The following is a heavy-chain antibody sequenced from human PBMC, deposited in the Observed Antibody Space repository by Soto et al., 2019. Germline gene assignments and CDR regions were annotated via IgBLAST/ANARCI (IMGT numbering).Heavy chain of an antibody. J-gene: IGHJ4*02. Sequence: EASVKVSCKASGYTFTSYDINWVRQASGQGLEWMGWMNPNSGNTGYAQKFQGRVTMTRNTSISTAYMELSSLRSEDTAVYYCARGGYYDYICGSYRYTSPPFRWGQGTLVTVSS. CDR2: MNPNSGNT. CDR3: ARGGYYDYICGSYRYTSPPFR. D-gene: IGHD3-16*02. CDR1: GYTFTSYD. V-gene: IGHV1-8*01.